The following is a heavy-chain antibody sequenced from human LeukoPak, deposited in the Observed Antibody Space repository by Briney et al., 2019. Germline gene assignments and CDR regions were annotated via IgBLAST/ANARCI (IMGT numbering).Heavy chain of an antibody. CDR3: ARDFRTQLDGYSPPYHFDY. J-gene: IGHJ4*02. Sequence: GESLRLFCAASGFTFSSHSMSWVRQAPGKGLEWVSSIDSSSSHIYYADSMEGRFTITRDNAKNSLFLQMNSLRAEDTAVYYCARDFRTQLDGYSPPYHFDYWGQGALVTVSS. CDR1: GFTFSSHS. CDR2: IDSSSSHI. D-gene: IGHD5-24*01. V-gene: IGHV3-21*01.